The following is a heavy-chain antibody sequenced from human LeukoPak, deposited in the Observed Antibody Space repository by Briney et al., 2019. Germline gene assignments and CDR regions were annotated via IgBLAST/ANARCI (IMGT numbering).Heavy chain of an antibody. CDR1: GGSISSYY. CDR3: ARGGSGYYSYYYYGMDV. D-gene: IGHD3-22*01. V-gene: IGHV4-59*01. Sequence: SETLSLTCTVSGGSISSYYWSWIRQPPGKGLEWIGHIYYSGSTNYNPSLKSRVTMSVDTSKNQFSLKLSSVTAADTAVYYCARGGSGYYSYYYYGMDVWGQGTTVTVSS. CDR2: IYYSGST. J-gene: IGHJ6*02.